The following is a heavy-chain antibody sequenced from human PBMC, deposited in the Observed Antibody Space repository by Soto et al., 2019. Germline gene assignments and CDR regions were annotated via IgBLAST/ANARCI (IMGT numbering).Heavy chain of an antibody. V-gene: IGHV3-30-3*01. D-gene: IGHD1-7*01. J-gene: IGHJ6*02. CDR1: GFTFSSYA. CDR2: ISYDGSNK. Sequence: QVQLVESGGGVVQPGRSLRLSCADSGFTFSSYAMHWVRQAPGKGLEWVAVISYDGSNKYYADSVKGRFTISRDNSKNTLYLQMNSLRAEDTAVYYCARDPGTWGRDVWGQGTTVTVSS. CDR3: ARDPGTWGRDV.